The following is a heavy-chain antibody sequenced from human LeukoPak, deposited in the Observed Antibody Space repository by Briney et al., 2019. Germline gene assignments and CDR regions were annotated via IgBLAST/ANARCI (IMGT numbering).Heavy chain of an antibody. V-gene: IGHV3-21*01. CDR3: AKGSGYEHSYYYYYMDV. D-gene: IGHD5-12*01. CDR2: ISSSSSYI. CDR1: GFTFRDYG. Sequence: GGSLRLSCTASGFTFRDYGLSWVRQTPGKGLEWVSSISSSSSYIYYAGSVKGRFTISRDNAKNSLYLQMNSLRAEDTAVYYCAKGSGYEHSYYYYYMDVWGKGTTVTISS. J-gene: IGHJ6*03.